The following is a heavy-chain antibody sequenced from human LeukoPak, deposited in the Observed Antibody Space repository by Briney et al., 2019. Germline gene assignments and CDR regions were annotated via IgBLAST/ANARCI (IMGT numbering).Heavy chain of an antibody. CDR3: ARDPFGAIRPYFDY. Sequence: SETLSLTCTVSGGSIRSFYWSWIRQPPGKGLEWIANIYYSGDTNYNPSLKSRVTISVDTSKNQFSLNLTSVTAADTAVYYCARDPFGAIRPYFDYWGQGALVTVSS. CDR2: IYYSGDT. CDR1: GGSIRSFY. J-gene: IGHJ4*02. V-gene: IGHV4-59*01. D-gene: IGHD2-21*01.